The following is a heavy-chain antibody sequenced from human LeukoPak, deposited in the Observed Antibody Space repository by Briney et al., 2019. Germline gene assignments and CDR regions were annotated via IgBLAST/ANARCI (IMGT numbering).Heavy chain of an antibody. CDR3: AREDWVFDY. J-gene: IGHJ4*02. V-gene: IGHV4-38-2*02. CDR2: VYRSGST. D-gene: IGHD3/OR15-3a*01. Sequence: SETLSLTCVVSGYSISSGYHWGWIRQPPGEGLEWFGSVYRSGSTYYNPSLKSRVTISVGTSKNQISLKVRSVTAADTAVYYCAREDWVFDYWGQGILVTVSS. CDR1: GYSISSGYH.